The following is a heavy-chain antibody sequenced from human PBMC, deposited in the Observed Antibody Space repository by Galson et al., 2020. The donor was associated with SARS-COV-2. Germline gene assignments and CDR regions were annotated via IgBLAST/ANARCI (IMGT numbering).Heavy chain of an antibody. CDR3: ARLQSATLDY. CDR2: IYSSGST. CDR1: GDSISRDY. Sequence: ETSETLSLTCTVSGDSISRDYWSWIRQTPGKGLEWIGYIYSSGSTNYNPSLKSRVTISVNTSKNQFSLRLSSVTAADTAVYYCARLQSATLDYWGQGTLVTVSS. V-gene: IGHV4-59*08. D-gene: IGHD1-1*01. J-gene: IGHJ4*02.